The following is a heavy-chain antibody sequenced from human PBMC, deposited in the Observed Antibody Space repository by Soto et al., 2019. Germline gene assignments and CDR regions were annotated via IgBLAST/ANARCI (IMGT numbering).Heavy chain of an antibody. J-gene: IGHJ3*02. Sequence: QVQLVQSGAEVKMPGSSVKVSCKASGGAFSSYAISWVRQAPGQGLEWMGGIIPIFGSPNYAQTFQGRVTISADKSKSTAYMELRSLRSEDTAMYYCASPGYVSGWYGGIWGQGTMVTVSS. CDR1: GGAFSSYA. CDR2: IIPIFGSP. V-gene: IGHV1-69*14. CDR3: ASPGYVSGWYGGI. D-gene: IGHD6-19*01.